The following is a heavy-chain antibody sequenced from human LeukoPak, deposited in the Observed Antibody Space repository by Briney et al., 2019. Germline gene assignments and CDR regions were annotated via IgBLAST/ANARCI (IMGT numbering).Heavy chain of an antibody. CDR1: GYTFTSYD. Sequence: ASVKVSCKASGYTFTSYDINWVRQATGQGLGWMGWMNPNSGNTGYAQKFQGRVTMTRNTSISTAYMELSSLRSEDTAVYYCARGGRITIFGVVENWFDPWGQGTLVTVSS. CDR3: ARGGRITIFGVVENWFDP. CDR2: MNPNSGNT. J-gene: IGHJ5*02. D-gene: IGHD3-3*01. V-gene: IGHV1-8*01.